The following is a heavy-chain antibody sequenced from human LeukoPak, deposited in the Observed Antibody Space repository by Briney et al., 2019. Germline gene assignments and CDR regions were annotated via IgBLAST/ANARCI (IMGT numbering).Heavy chain of an antibody. J-gene: IGHJ4*02. V-gene: IGHV3-23*01. CDR2: ISASGGTS. Sequence: GGSLRLSCAASGFTFSSYALSWVRQAPGKGLEWVSVISASGGTSYYADSVKGRFTISRDTSKDTVYLQMHSLRAEDTAVYYCAKGDVLPSYPTFDYWGQGTLVTVSS. D-gene: IGHD3-9*01. CDR1: GFTFSSYA. CDR3: AKGDVLPSYPTFDY.